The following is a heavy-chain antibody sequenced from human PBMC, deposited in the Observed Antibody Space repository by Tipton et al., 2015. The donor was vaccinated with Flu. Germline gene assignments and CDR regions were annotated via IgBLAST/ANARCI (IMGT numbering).Heavy chain of an antibody. J-gene: IGHJ4*02. Sequence: TLSLTCTVSGGSISSGSYYWSWIRQPAGKGLEWIVRIYTSGSTNYNPSLKSRVTISVDTSKNQFSLKLSSVTAADTAVYYGARERGGVTIGFDYWGQGTLVTVSS. CDR1: GGSISSGSYY. CDR2: IYTSGST. CDR3: ARERGGVTIGFDY. D-gene: IGHD3-9*01. V-gene: IGHV4-61*02.